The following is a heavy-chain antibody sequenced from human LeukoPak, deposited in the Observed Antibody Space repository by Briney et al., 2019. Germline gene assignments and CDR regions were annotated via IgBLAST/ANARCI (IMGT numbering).Heavy chain of an antibody. CDR3: TRPTYYDILTGYYAPGH. J-gene: IGHJ4*02. Sequence: PGGSLRLSCAASGFTFSGSAMHWVRQASGKGLEWVGRIRSKANSYATAYAASVKGRFTISRDDSKNTVYLQMNSLKTEDTAVYYCTRPTYYDILTGYYAPGHWGQGTLVTVSS. CDR1: GFTFSGSA. CDR2: IRSKANSYAT. D-gene: IGHD3-9*01. V-gene: IGHV3-73*01.